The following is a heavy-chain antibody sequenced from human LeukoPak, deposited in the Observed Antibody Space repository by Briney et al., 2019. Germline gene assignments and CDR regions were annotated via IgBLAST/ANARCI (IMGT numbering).Heavy chain of an antibody. Sequence: PSETLSLTCTISGGSISSYYWSWLRQPAGKGLEWIGRIYISGRTNSNPSLKSRVTMSADTSKMQFSLRLTSVTAADTAVYYCATADGYTSAWGQGTLVTVSS. CDR3: ATADGYTSA. CDR1: GGSISSYY. CDR2: IYISGRT. V-gene: IGHV4-4*07. J-gene: IGHJ5*02. D-gene: IGHD5-24*01.